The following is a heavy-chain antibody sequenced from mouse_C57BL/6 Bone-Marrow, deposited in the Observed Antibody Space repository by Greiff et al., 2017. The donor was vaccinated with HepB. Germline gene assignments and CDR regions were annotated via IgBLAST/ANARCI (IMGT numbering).Heavy chain of an antibody. CDR3: LLLSGAY. Sequence: QVQLQQPGAELVRPGTSVKLSCKASGYTFTSYWMHWVKQRPGQGLEWIGVIDPSDSYTNYNQKFKGKATLTVDTSSSTAYMQLSSLTSEDSAVYYCLLLSGAYWGQGTLVTVSA. J-gene: IGHJ3*01. CDR1: GYTFTSYW. D-gene: IGHD2-10*01. V-gene: IGHV1-59*01. CDR2: IDPSDSYT.